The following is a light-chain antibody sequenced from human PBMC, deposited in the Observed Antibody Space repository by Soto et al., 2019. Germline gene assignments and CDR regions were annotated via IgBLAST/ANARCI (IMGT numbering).Light chain of an antibody. J-gene: IGKJ2*01. CDR3: QQADSFPYT. V-gene: IGKV1-12*01. CDR2: AGS. CDR1: QGVDNW. Sequence: DIQMTQSPTSVSASVGDRVTITCRASQGVDNWLAWYQQKPGKAPKLLIYAGSNLQNGVPSRFSGSGSGTDFTPTITSLQPEDFATYYCQQADSFPYTFGQGTKLEIK.